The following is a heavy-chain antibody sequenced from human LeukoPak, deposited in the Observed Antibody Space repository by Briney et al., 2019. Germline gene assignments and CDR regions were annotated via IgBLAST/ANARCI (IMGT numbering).Heavy chain of an antibody. J-gene: IGHJ6*02. CDR2: ISAYNGNT. Sequence: GASVKVSCKASGYTFTSYGISWVRQAPGLGPEWMGWISAYNGNTNYAQKLQGRVTMTTDTSTSTAYMELRSLRSDDTAVYYCARVGGLSSSGYYYDYYGMDVWGQGTTVTVSS. V-gene: IGHV1-18*01. CDR1: GYTFTSYG. D-gene: IGHD3-22*01. CDR3: ARVGGLSSSGYYYDYYGMDV.